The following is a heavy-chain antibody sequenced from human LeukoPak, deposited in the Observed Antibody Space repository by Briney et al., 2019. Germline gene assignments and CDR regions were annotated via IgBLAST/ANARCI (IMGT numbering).Heavy chain of an antibody. CDR3: ARDYSSSSWSKFDP. V-gene: IGHV3-21*01. J-gene: IGHJ5*02. CDR2: ISSSSSYI. CDR1: GFTFSSYS. D-gene: IGHD6-13*01. Sequence: GGSLRLSCAASGFTFSSYSMIWVRQAPGKGLEWVSSISSSSSYIYYADSVKGRFTISRDNAKNSLYLQMNSLRAEDTAVYYCARDYSSSSWSKFDPWGQGTLVTVSS.